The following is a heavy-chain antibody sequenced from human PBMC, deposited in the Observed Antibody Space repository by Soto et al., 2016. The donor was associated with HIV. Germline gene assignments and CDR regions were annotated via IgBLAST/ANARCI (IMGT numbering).Heavy chain of an antibody. CDR2: IIPILGIA. D-gene: IGHD5-12*01. CDR1: GGTFSSYA. Sequence: QVQLLQSGAEVKKPGSSVKVSCKASGGTFSSYAISWVRQAPGQGLEWMGGIIPILGIANYAQKFQGRVTITADKSTSTAYMELSSLRSEDTAVYYCARDLRDWLQPAFGYWGQGTLVTVSS. CDR3: ARDLRDWLQPAFGY. V-gene: IGHV1-69*04. J-gene: IGHJ4*02.